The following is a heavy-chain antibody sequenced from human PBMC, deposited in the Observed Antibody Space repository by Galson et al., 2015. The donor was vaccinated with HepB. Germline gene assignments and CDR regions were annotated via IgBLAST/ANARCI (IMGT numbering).Heavy chain of an antibody. V-gene: IGHV3-21*01. CDR2: IFSNTTYI. J-gene: IGHJ4*02. CDR1: GFTFSTYS. Sequence: SLRLYCAASGFTFSTYSMNWVRQAPGKGLEWVSSIFSNTTYIYYADSVKGRFTVSRDNAKNSLYLQMNSLRAEDTAVYYCARDRSRGYGDYFDYWGQGTLVTVSS. D-gene: IGHD4-17*01. CDR3: ARDRSRGYGDYFDY.